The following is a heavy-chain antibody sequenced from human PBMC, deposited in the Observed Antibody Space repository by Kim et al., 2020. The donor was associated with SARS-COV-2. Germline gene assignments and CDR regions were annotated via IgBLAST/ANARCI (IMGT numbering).Heavy chain of an antibody. V-gene: IGHV4-39*01. D-gene: IGHD1-1*01. J-gene: IGHJ6*02. CDR2: IYYSGST. CDR1: GGSISSSSYY. Sequence: SETLSLTCTVSGGSISSSSYYWGWIRQPPGKGLEWIGSIYYSGSTYYNPSLKSRVTISVDTSKNQFSLKLSSVTAADTAVYYCARTYRTYDYYYYYGMDVWGQGTTVTVSS. CDR3: ARTYRTYDYYYYYGMDV.